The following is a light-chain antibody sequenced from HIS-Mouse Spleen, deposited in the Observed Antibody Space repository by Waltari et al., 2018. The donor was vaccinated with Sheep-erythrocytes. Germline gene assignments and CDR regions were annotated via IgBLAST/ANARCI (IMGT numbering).Light chain of an antibody. CDR3: CSYAGSYNHV. Sequence: QSALTQPRSVSGSPGQSVTISCTGTSSDVGGYNYSYWYQPHPGKAPKLMIYDVSKRPSGVPDRFSGSKSGNTASLTISGLQAEDEADYYCCSYAGSYNHVFATGTKVTVL. V-gene: IGLV2-11*01. CDR1: SSDVGGYNY. J-gene: IGLJ1*01. CDR2: DVS.